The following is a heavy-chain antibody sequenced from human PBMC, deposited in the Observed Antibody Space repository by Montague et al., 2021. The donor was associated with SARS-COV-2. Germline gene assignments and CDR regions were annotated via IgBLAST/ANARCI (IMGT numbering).Heavy chain of an antibody. D-gene: IGHD6-13*01. CDR1: GDSVSSNAAA. J-gene: IGHJ4*02. Sequence: CPISGDSVSSNAAAWNWIRQSPSRGLEWLGRTYYRSKWYYDYAVSVKSRMTISPDTSKNQFSLQLSSVTPEDRAVHYCARDPRYSLSWSFDYWGQGTLVTVSS. CDR2: TYYRSKWYY. V-gene: IGHV6-1*01. CDR3: ARDPRYSLSWSFDY.